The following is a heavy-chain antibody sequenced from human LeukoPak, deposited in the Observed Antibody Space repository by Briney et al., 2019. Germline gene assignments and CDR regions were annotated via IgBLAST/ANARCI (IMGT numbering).Heavy chain of an antibody. J-gene: IGHJ4*02. D-gene: IGHD5-24*01. CDR3: ARAFDGYNPLFFDY. CDR2: IYYSGSA. V-gene: IGHV4-59*01. Sequence: SETLSLTCTVSGGSISSYYWSWIRQPPGKGLEWIGYIYYSGSANYNPSLKSRVTISVDTSKNQFSLKLSSVTAADTAVYYCARAFDGYNPLFFDYWDQGTLVTVSS. CDR1: GGSISSYY.